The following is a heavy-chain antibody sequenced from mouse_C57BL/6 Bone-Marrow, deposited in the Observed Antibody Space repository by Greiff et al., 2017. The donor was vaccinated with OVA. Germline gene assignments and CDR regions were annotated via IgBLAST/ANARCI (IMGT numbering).Heavy chain of an antibody. CDR2: INPNNGGT. CDR3: ARNGPYYYGSSYVG. Sequence: VQLQQSGPELVKPGASVKISCKASGYTFTDYYMNWVKQSHGKSLEWIGDINPNNGGTSYNQKFKGKATLTVDKSSSTAYMELRSLTSEDSAVYYCARNGPYYYGSSYVGWGQGTTLTVSS. J-gene: IGHJ2*01. D-gene: IGHD1-1*01. V-gene: IGHV1-26*01. CDR1: GYTFTDYY.